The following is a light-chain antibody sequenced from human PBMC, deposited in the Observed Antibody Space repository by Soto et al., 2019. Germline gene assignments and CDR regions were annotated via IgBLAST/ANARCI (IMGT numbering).Light chain of an antibody. CDR1: SSDVGGLNF. CDR3: SSDTSSSTLVV. J-gene: IGLJ2*01. V-gene: IGLV2-14*01. CDR2: DVG. Sequence: QSALTQPASVSGSPGQSITISCTGTSSDVGGLNFVSWYQQHPGKAPKLMIYDVGNRPSGVSNRFSGSKSGNTASLTISGLKAEDEADYYCSSDTSSSTLVVFGGGTKLTVL.